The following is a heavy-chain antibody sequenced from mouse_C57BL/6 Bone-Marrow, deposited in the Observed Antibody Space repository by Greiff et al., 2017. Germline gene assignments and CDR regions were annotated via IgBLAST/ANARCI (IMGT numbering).Heavy chain of an antibody. D-gene: IGHD3-3*01. J-gene: IGHJ2*01. CDR3: APEEGLDY. CDR1: GYTFTSYW. Sequence: VQLQQPGAELVKPGASVKLSCKASGYTFTSYWLHWVKQRPGQGLEWIGMIHPNSGSTNYNAKFKSKATLTVDKSSSTAYMQLSSLTSEDSAVYYCAPEEGLDYWGQGTTRTGSS. V-gene: IGHV1-64*01. CDR2: IHPNSGST.